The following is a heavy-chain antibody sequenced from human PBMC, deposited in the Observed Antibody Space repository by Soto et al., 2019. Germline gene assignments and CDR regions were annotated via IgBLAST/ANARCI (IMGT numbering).Heavy chain of an antibody. J-gene: IGHJ3*02. CDR2: VSGSGGSS. D-gene: IGHD3-10*01. Sequence: RLSCAASGFTFSSYAMSWVRQAPGKGLEWVSAVSGSGGSSYTADSVKGRFTISRDNSQNTLYLQMNTLRTEDTAVYYCAKVRGVTPPRAFDIWGQGTMVTVSS. CDR1: GFTFSSYA. CDR3: AKVRGVTPPRAFDI. V-gene: IGHV3-23*01.